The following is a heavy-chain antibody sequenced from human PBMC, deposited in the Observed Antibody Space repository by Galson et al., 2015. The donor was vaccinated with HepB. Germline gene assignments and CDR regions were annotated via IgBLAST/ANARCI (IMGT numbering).Heavy chain of an antibody. Sequence: SLRLSCAASGFTFDDYAMHWVRQAPGKGLEWVSGISWNSGSIGYADSVKGRFTISRDNAKNSLYLQMNSLRAEDTALYYCAKGSSGWYSNWFDPWGQGTLVTVSS. D-gene: IGHD6-19*01. J-gene: IGHJ5*02. CDR1: GFTFDDYA. CDR3: AKGSSGWYSNWFDP. V-gene: IGHV3-9*01. CDR2: ISWNSGSI.